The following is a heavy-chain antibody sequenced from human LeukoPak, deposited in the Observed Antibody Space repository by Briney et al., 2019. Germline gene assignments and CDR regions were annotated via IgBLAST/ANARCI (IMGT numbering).Heavy chain of an antibody. CDR1: GFTFSSYG. D-gene: IGHD3-16*01. Sequence: PGGSLRLACAASGFTFSSYGMNWVRQAPGKGLEWVSYISSSSSTIYYADSLKGRFTISRDDAKNSLYLQMNSLRAEDTAVYYCARVGGKSSPFGYWGQGTLVTVSS. J-gene: IGHJ4*02. V-gene: IGHV3-48*01. CDR3: ARVGGKSSPFGY. CDR2: ISSSSSTI.